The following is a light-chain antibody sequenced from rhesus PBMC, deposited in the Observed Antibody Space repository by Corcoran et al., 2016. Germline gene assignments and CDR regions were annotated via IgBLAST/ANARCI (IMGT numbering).Light chain of an antibody. V-gene: IGKV1-22*01. CDR2: KAY. Sequence: DIQMTQSPSSLSASVGDKVTITCRASQGINSWLGWYQQKPGKAPKLLIYKAYILQSGLPSRFSGSGSGTDFTLTISSLQPEDFAIYYCLQYSNRPYSFGQGTKIEIK. CDR3: LQYSNRPYS. J-gene: IGKJ2*01. CDR1: QGINSW.